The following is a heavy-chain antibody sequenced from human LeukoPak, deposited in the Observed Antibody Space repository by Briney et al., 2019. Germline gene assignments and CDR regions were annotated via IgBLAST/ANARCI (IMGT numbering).Heavy chain of an antibody. D-gene: IGHD4-11*01. Sequence: ASVKVSCKASGYTFTSYYMHWVRQAPGQGLEWMGIINPSGGSTSYAQKFQGRVTMTRDMSTSTVYMELSSLRSEDTAVYYCARESTGNWLGPWGQGTLVTVSS. J-gene: IGHJ5*02. CDR2: INPSGGST. CDR1: GYTFTSYY. CDR3: ARESTGNWLGP. V-gene: IGHV1-46*01.